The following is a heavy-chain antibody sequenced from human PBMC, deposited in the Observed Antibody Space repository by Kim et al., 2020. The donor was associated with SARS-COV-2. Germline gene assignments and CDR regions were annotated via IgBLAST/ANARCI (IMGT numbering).Heavy chain of an antibody. Sequence: YAQEFQGRGTIPADESTSTAYMELSSLRSEDTAVYYCARRSNWNVYYFDYWGQGTLVTVSS. V-gene: IGHV1-69*01. J-gene: IGHJ4*02. D-gene: IGHD1-1*01. CDR3: ARRSNWNVYYFDY.